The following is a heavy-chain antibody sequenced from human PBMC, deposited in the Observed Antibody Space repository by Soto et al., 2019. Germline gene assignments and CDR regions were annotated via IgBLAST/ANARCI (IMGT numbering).Heavy chain of an antibody. CDR3: ARCSITIFGVDPDFQH. J-gene: IGHJ1*01. D-gene: IGHD3-3*01. V-gene: IGHV3-15*07. Sequence: GGSLRLSCAASGFTFSNAYMNWVRQAPGKGLEWVGRIKSNTDGGTTDSAAPVKGRLTISRDDSKSTLYLQMNNLRAEDTAVYYCARCSITIFGVDPDFQHWGQGTLVTVSS. CDR1: GFTFSNAY. CDR2: IKSNTDGGTT.